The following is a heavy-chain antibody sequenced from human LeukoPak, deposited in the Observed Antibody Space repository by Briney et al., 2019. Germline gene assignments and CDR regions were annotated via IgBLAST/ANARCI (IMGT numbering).Heavy chain of an antibody. Sequence: ASVKVSCKASGYTFTSYDINWVRQATGQGLEWMGWMNPNSGNTGYAQKFQGRVTMTRNTSISTAHMELSSLRSEDTAVYYCARGGITGTTFYYYYYMDVWGKGTTVTVSS. D-gene: IGHD1-20*01. CDR2: MNPNSGNT. CDR1: GYTFTSYD. J-gene: IGHJ6*03. V-gene: IGHV1-8*01. CDR3: ARGGITGTTFYYYYYMDV.